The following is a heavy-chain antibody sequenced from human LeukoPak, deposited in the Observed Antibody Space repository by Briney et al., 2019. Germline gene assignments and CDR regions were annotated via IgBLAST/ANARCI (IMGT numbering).Heavy chain of an antibody. CDR2: ISSSGNTI. CDR3: AGRRASFDS. J-gene: IGHJ4*02. CDR1: GFTLSDYY. V-gene: IGHV3-11*01. Sequence: PGGSLRLSCAASGFTLSDYYMSWIRQAPGKGREGVSYISSSGNTIYYAHSVKGRFTTSRDNAKNPLYLQMNSLRAVDTAVYYCAGRRASFDSWGQGTLVTASS. D-gene: IGHD1-26*01.